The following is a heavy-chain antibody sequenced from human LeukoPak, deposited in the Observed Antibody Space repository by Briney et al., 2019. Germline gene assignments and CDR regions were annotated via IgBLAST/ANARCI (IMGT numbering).Heavy chain of an antibody. Sequence: PGGSLRLSCAASGFTFSNYEMNRVRQAPGKGLEWVSYISSSGTTIYYADSVKGRFTISRDNAKNSLSLQMNSLKVEDTAVYYCARDHNGPYTFDYWGQGTLVTVSS. J-gene: IGHJ4*02. D-gene: IGHD2-2*02. CDR2: ISSSGTTI. CDR1: GFTFSNYE. CDR3: ARDHNGPYTFDY. V-gene: IGHV3-48*03.